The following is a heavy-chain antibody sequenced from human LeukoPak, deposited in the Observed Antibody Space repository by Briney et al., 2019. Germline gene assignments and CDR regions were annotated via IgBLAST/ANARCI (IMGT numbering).Heavy chain of an antibody. D-gene: IGHD3-22*01. V-gene: IGHV4-39*06. Sequence: SETLSLTCTVSGGSISTSNYYWGWLRPPPGKGLEWIGNIFYSGSTYYSPSLRSRVTISLDTSSNQFPLKPNSVTDVYTADYFCAKSNGYGLVDGWGRGTMVTVSS. CDR1: GGSISTSNYY. CDR2: IFYSGST. J-gene: IGHJ3*01. CDR3: AKSNGYGLVDG.